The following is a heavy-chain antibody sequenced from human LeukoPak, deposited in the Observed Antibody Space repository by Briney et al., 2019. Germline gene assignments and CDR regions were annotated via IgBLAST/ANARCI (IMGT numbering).Heavy chain of an antibody. Sequence: SETLSLTCTVSGGSISSYYWSWIRQPPGKGLEWIGYIYYSGSTNYNPSLKSRISISVDTSKNQFSLKLSSVTAADTAVYYCAREGLRTVGTNAPLNNWGQGTLVTVSS. CDR2: IYYSGST. J-gene: IGHJ4*02. CDR3: AREGLRTVGTNAPLNN. D-gene: IGHD1-1*01. V-gene: IGHV4-59*01. CDR1: GGSISSYY.